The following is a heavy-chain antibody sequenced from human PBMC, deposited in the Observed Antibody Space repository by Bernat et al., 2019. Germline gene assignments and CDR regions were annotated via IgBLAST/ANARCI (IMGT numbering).Heavy chain of an antibody. CDR3: AGCLVGNCFDY. D-gene: IGHD6-19*01. CDR1: GFTFSSYT. Sequence: EVQLVESGGGLVQPGGSLRLSCAASGFTFSSYTMNWVRQAPGKGLEWVSTISSSSSYIYYADSVKGRFTISRDNAKNSLYLQMNSLRAEDTAVYYCAGCLVGNCFDYWGQGTLVTVSS. J-gene: IGHJ4*02. CDR2: ISSSSSYI. V-gene: IGHV3-21*01.